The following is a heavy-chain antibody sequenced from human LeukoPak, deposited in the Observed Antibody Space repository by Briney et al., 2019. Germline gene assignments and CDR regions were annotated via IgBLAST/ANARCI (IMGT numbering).Heavy chain of an antibody. V-gene: IGHV4-31*03. CDR1: GGSISSGGYY. CDR2: IYYSGST. J-gene: IGHJ4*02. D-gene: IGHD2-15*01. CDR3: ARTPLGYCSSGSCYSVEFDY. Sequence: SQTLSLTCTVSGGSISSGGYYWSWIRQHPGKGLEWIGYIYYSGSTYYNPSLKSRVTISVDTSKNQFSLKLSSVTAADTAVYYCARTPLGYCSSGSCYSVEFDYWGQGTLVTVSS.